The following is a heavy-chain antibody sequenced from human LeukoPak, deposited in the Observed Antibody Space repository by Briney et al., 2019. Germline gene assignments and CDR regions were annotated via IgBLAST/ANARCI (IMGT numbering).Heavy chain of an antibody. Sequence: GGSLRLSCAAYGFTFRTYAMSWVRQAPGKGLEWVSGISGSGGSTYYADPVKGRFTISRDNSKNTLHLQMNSLRAEDTAVYYCAKDFDGHYFDSSGYYQYQPDYWGQGTLVTVSS. J-gene: IGHJ4*02. CDR1: GFTFRTYA. V-gene: IGHV3-23*01. CDR3: AKDFDGHYFDSSGYYQYQPDY. CDR2: ISGSGGST. D-gene: IGHD3-22*01.